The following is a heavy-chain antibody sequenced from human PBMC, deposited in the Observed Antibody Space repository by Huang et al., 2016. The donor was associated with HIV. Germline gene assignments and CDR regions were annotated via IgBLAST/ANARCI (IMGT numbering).Heavy chain of an antibody. CDR2: IGGSGYPT. CDR3: AKGGAGGTIRYFQH. V-gene: IGHV3-23*01. Sequence: EVQLLESGGGLVQPGGSLRLACAASGVTFSSSSMRWVRQAPVKGLEWVSTIGGSGYPTYHADSVKGRFAVSRANSKNTLYLQMNSLRAEDTAVYYCAKGGAGGTIRYFQHWGQGTLVTVSS. CDR1: GVTFSSSS. D-gene: IGHD6-13*01. J-gene: IGHJ1*01.